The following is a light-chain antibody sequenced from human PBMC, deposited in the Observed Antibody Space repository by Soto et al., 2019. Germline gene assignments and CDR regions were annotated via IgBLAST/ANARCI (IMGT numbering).Light chain of an antibody. CDR3: NSYTSSSTLVV. V-gene: IGLV2-14*01. CDR1: GRDVGGYNY. J-gene: IGLJ2*01. CDR2: EVN. Sequence: QSVLTQPASVSGSPGQSITISCTGTGRDVGGYNYVSWFQQHPGKAPKLMIYEVNHRPSGVSNRFSGSKSGNTASLTISGLQVEDEADYYCNSYTSSSTLVVFGGGTKLTVL.